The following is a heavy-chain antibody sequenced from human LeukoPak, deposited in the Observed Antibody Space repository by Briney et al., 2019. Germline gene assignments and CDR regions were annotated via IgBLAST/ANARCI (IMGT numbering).Heavy chain of an antibody. Sequence: GGSLRLSCAASGFTFSSYAMHWVRQAPGKGLEWVAVISYDGSKKYHADSVKGRFTISRDNSNKMQYLEMDSLRADDTAVYYCARGRRSGLSGAVDYWGQGTLVTVSS. D-gene: IGHD6-19*01. CDR1: GFTFSSYA. V-gene: IGHV3-30-3*01. CDR2: ISYDGSKK. CDR3: ARGRRSGLSGAVDY. J-gene: IGHJ4*02.